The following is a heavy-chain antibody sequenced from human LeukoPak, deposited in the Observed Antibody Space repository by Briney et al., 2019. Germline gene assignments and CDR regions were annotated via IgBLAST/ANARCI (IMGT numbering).Heavy chain of an antibody. CDR1: GYSISSGHY. CDR2: IHHSGST. J-gene: IGHJ4*02. V-gene: IGHV4-38-2*01. D-gene: IGHD3-16*01. CDR3: AGGGGGGSTAYFAY. Sequence: SETLSLTCAVSGYSISSGHYWRWIRQPPGKGLEWIGSIHHSGSTYYNPSLKSRVIISVDTSKNQLSLKLSSVTAADTAIYYWAGGGGGGSTAYFAYWGQGTLVTVSS.